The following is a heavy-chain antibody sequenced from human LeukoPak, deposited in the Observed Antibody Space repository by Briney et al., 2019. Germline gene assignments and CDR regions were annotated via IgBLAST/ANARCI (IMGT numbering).Heavy chain of an antibody. D-gene: IGHD2-8*02. J-gene: IGHJ4*02. CDR1: SGSISSTNYC. V-gene: IGHV4-39*07. Sequence: SETLSLTCTVSSGSISSTNYCWGWIRQPPGKGLEWIGTFCSSGDTFYIPSPKSRVTIPVDTSKNQFSLKLSSVTAADTAVYYCARASTGDSPDYWGQGTLVTVSS. CDR2: FCSSGDT. CDR3: ARASTGDSPDY.